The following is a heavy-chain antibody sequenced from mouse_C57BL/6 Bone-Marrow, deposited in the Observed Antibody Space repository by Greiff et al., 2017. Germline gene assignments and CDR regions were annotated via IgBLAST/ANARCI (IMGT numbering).Heavy chain of an antibody. CDR1: GYTFTSYG. CDR3: ARGSSSFDY. D-gene: IGHD1-1*01. CDR2: IYPRSGNT. J-gene: IGHJ2*01. V-gene: IGHV1-81*01. Sequence: VKLVESGAELARPGASVKLSCKASGYTFTSYGISWVKQRTGQGLEWIGEIYPRSGNTYYNEKFKGKATLTADKSSSTAYMELRSLTSEDSAVYFCARGSSSFDYWGQGTTLTVSS.